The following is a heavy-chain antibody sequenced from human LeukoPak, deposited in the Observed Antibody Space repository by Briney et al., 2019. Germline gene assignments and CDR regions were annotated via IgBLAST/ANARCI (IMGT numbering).Heavy chain of an antibody. CDR1: GFTFSSYA. D-gene: IGHD1-1*01. Sequence: GGSLRLSCAASGFTFSSYAMSWVRQAPGKGPEWVSAISGSGGSTYYADPVKGRFTISRDNSKNTVYLQMNSLRAEDTAVYYCARGWVVATGAFDMWGQGTMVTVSS. CDR2: ISGSGGST. J-gene: IGHJ3*02. CDR3: ARGWVVATGAFDM. V-gene: IGHV3-23*01.